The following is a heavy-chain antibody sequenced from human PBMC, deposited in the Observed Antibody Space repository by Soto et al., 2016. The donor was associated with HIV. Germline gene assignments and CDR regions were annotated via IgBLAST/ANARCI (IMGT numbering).Heavy chain of an antibody. CDR1: KFTFSTYA. Sequence: EVQLLESGGGLVQPGGSLRLSCAASKFTFSTYAMSWVRQAPGKGLEWVSTISNSGGTTYYADSVKGRFTISRDNSKNTLYLQMNSLRADDTAVYYCTKDRGTMARGVTLYYYYYGMDVWGQGTTVTVSS. V-gene: IGHV3-23*01. CDR2: ISNSGGTT. J-gene: IGHJ6*02. D-gene: IGHD3-10*01. CDR3: TKDRGTMARGVTLYYYYYGMDV.